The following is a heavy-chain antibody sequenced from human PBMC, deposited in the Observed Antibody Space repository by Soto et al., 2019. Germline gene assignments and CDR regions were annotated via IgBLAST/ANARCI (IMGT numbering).Heavy chain of an antibody. D-gene: IGHD4-17*01. Sequence: GGSLRLSCAASGFTFDDYAMHWVRQAPGKGLEWVSGISWNSGSIGYADSVKGRFTISRDNAKNSLYLQMNSLRAEDTALYYCAKDNTVILWGWFDPWGQGTLVTVSS. CDR3: AKDNTVILWGWFDP. J-gene: IGHJ5*02. V-gene: IGHV3-9*01. CDR2: ISWNSGSI. CDR1: GFTFDDYA.